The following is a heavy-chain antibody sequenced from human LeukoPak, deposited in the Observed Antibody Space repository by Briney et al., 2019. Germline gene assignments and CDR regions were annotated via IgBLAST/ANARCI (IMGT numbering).Heavy chain of an antibody. CDR3: ARDKDSSGADFDL. D-gene: IGHD6-25*01. CDR2: INPNSGGT. CDR1: GYTFTGYY. Sequence: ASVKVSCRASGYTFTGYYMHWVRQAPGQGLEWMGRINPNSGGTNYAQKFQGRVTMTRDTSISTAYMELSRLRSDDTAVYYCARDKDSSGADFDLWGRGTLVTVSS. V-gene: IGHV1-2*06. J-gene: IGHJ2*01.